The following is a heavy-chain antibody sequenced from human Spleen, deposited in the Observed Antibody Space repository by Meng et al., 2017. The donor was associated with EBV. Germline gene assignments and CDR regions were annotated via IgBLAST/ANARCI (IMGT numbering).Heavy chain of an antibody. CDR2: ISSSSSYI. Sequence: EVQLVESGGGRVKPGGYLRLSCAASGFTFSSYSMNWVRQAPGKGLEWVSSISSSSSYIYYADSVEGRFTISRDNAKSSLYLQMNSLRAEDTAVYYCAREVAATSFDYWGQGTLVTVSS. J-gene: IGHJ4*02. CDR3: AREVAATSFDY. CDR1: GFTFSSYS. D-gene: IGHD2-15*01. V-gene: IGHV3-21*01.